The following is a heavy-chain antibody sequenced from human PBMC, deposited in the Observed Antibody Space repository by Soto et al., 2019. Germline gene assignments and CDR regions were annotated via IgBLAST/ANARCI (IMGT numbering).Heavy chain of an antibody. CDR2: IDPSDSYT. V-gene: IGHV5-10-1*03. CDR3: VRHGNGTPFYFDF. J-gene: IGHJ4*02. CDR1: GYRFINYW. D-gene: IGHD1-1*01. Sequence: EVQLVQSGAEVKKPGESLRLSCQGSGYRFINYWISWMRQMPGKGLEWVGRIDPSDSYTVYSPSFQGHVTISMYTAINTAFLEWRSLQASDTAMYYCVRHGNGTPFYFDFWGRGTLVPVSS.